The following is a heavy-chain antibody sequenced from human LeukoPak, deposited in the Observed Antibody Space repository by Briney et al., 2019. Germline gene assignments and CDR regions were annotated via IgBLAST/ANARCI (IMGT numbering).Heavy chain of an antibody. J-gene: IGHJ6*04. D-gene: IGHD3-10*01. CDR3: ARDPGGMDV. Sequence: SETLSLTCTVSGGSISSYYWSWIRQPPGKGLEWIGYIYYSGSTYYNPSLKSRVTISVDTSKNQFSLKLSSVTAADTAVYYCARDPGGMDVWGKGTTVTVSS. CDR2: IYYSGST. V-gene: IGHV4-59*12. CDR1: GGSISSYY.